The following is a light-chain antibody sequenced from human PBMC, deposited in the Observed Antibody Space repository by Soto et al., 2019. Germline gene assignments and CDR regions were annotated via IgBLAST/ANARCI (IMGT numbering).Light chain of an antibody. CDR2: VAS. CDR1: QGISSF. CDR3: QQFNGNSPLT. V-gene: IGKV1-9*01. J-gene: IGKJ4*01. Sequence: DIQLTQSPSFLSASVGDRVTITCRASQGISSFLAWYQQKPGKAPKLLIYVASTLQSGVPSRFSGSGSGTEFTLTISSLQSEDFATYYCQQFNGNSPLTFGGGTKVEIK.